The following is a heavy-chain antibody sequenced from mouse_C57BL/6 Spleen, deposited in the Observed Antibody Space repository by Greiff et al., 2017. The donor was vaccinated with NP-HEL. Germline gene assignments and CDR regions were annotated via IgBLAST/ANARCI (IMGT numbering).Heavy chain of an antibody. CDR1: GFTFSSYA. CDR2: ISDGGSYT. J-gene: IGHJ4*01. CDR3: ARGDYEGLYYAMDY. V-gene: IGHV5-4*03. D-gene: IGHD2-4*01. Sequence: EVKVVESGGGLVKPGGSLKLSCAASGFTFSSYAMSWVRQTPEKRLEWVATISDGGSYTYYPDNVKGRFTISRDNAKNNLYLQMSHLKSEDTAMYYCARGDYEGLYYAMDYWGQGTSVTVSS.